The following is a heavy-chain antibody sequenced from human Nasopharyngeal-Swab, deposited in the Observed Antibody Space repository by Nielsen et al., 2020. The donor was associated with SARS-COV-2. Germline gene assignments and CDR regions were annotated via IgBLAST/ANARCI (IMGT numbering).Heavy chain of an antibody. D-gene: IGHD2-15*01. Sequence: WIRQPPGEGLEWMGYIHNSVSTKYNPSVKSRVSISVETSKNQFSLTLSSVTAADTAMYYCARGRGYCSGANCFSPFYYYGLDVWGQGTTVTVSS. V-gene: IGHV4-59*01. CDR3: ARGRGYCSGANCFSPFYYYGLDV. CDR2: IHNSVST. J-gene: IGHJ6*02.